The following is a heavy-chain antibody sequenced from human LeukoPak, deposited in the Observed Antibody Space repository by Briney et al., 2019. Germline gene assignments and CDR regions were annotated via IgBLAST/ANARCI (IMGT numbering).Heavy chain of an antibody. CDR2: ISAYNGNT. Sequence: ASVKVSCKASGYTFTSYGISWVRQAPGQGLEWMGWISAYNGNTNYAQKLQGRVTMTTDTSTSTAYMELRSLRSDGTAVYYCARDLGIVVVTAIPGYWGQGTLVTVSS. D-gene: IGHD2-21*02. V-gene: IGHV1-18*01. CDR3: ARDLGIVVVTAIPGY. J-gene: IGHJ4*02. CDR1: GYTFTSYG.